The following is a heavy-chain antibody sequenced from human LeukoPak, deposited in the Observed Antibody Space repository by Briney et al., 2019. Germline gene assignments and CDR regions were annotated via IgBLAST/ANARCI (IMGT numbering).Heavy chain of an antibody. CDR3: ARSGSYGGHFDN. Sequence: SETLSLTCTVSGGSISNYYWCWIRQPPGKGLEWIGYIYYSGTTNYNPSLKSRVTISVDTSKNQFSLKLTSVTAADTAVYYCARSGSYGGHFDNWGQGTLVTVSS. J-gene: IGHJ4*02. CDR1: GGSISNYY. CDR2: IYYSGTT. V-gene: IGHV4-59*08. D-gene: IGHD1-26*01.